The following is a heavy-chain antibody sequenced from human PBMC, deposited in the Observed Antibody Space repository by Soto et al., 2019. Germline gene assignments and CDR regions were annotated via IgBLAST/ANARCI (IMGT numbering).Heavy chain of an antibody. Sequence: QVRLQEWGPGLVKPSQTLSLKCSVSGGSITTGGRYWSWIRQLPGKVLEWIGEIYYSGNTYYNASLKSRVTITVEAAKNQFSLKLSSVTAADTAVYYCAQALVFTGGDGFDIWGQGRLVTVAS. V-gene: IGHV4-31*02. J-gene: IGHJ3*02. CDR3: AQALVFTGGDGFDI. CDR2: IYYSGNT. CDR1: GGSITTGGRY. D-gene: IGHD1-1*01.